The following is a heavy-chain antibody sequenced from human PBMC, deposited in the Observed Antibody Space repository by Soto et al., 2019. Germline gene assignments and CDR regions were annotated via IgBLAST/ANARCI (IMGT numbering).Heavy chain of an antibody. Sequence: EVQLLDSGGGLVQPGGSLRLSCAASGFTFSSYAMGWVRQAPGKGLDWVSSISASGGTTNYADSVKGRFTISRDNSKNTLYLQVSSLRVEDTAVYYCAKGYRFGYDFLFADYWGQGTLVTVSS. D-gene: IGHD3-3*01. CDR1: GFTFSSYA. V-gene: IGHV3-23*01. CDR3: AKGYRFGYDFLFADY. J-gene: IGHJ4*02. CDR2: ISASGGTT.